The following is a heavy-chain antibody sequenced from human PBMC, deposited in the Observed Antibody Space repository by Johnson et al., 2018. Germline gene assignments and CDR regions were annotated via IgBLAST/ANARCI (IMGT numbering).Heavy chain of an antibody. V-gene: IGHV3-15*07. CDR1: GFIFSNAW. CDR3: TTDIRYYDTSGYPFDI. J-gene: IGHJ3*02. CDR2: IKSEIDGGTT. D-gene: IGHD3-22*01. Sequence: VQLQESGGGLVQPGGSLRLSCEASGFIFSNAWMNWVRQAPGKGLEWVGRIKSEIDGGTTNYAAPLQGRFTISRDDSDNTLFLKMNSLKTEDTAVYYRTTDIRYYDTSGYPFDIWGQGTMVTVSS.